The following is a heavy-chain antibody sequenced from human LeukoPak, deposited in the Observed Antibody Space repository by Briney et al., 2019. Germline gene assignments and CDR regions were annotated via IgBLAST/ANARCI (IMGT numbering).Heavy chain of an antibody. V-gene: IGHV3-48*02. Sequence: GGSLRLSCAASGFTFSTYSMNWVRQAPGKGLEWVSYISSSSSTVFYADSVKGRFTVSRDNARTSLYLQLNSLRDEDTALYYCARDRFYGSGSYQNAGGCFDNWGQGTLVTVPS. J-gene: IGHJ4*02. CDR1: GFTFSTYS. CDR2: ISSSSSTV. CDR3: ARDRFYGSGSYQNAGGCFDN. D-gene: IGHD3-10*01.